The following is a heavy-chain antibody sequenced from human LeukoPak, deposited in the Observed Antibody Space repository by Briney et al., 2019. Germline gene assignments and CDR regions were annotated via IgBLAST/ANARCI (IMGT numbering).Heavy chain of an antibody. Sequence: ASVKVSCKASGHTFTVYYIHWVRQAPGQGLEWMGWINPNSGDTNYAQKFQGRVTMTRDTSISTAYMELSRLRSDDTAVYYCARVRYRLAETYIDYWGQGTLVTVSS. D-gene: IGHD3-16*01. V-gene: IGHV1-2*02. CDR1: GHTFTVYY. CDR2: INPNSGDT. J-gene: IGHJ4*02. CDR3: ARVRYRLAETYIDY.